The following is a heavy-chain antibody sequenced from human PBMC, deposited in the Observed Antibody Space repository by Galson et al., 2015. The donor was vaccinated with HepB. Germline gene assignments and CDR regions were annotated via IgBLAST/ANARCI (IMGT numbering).Heavy chain of an antibody. Sequence: SLRLSCAASGLSFNSAWMHWVRQPPGKGLEWVGRIKARTDGGTTDYSAPVEDRFTISTDDSKNTLYLQMNSLKSEDTAMYYCTTSLSIGPVWGQGTMVTVSS. J-gene: IGHJ3*01. V-gene: IGHV3-15*01. CDR2: IKARTDGGTT. D-gene: IGHD2-21*01. CDR3: TTSLSIGPV. CDR1: GLSFNSAW.